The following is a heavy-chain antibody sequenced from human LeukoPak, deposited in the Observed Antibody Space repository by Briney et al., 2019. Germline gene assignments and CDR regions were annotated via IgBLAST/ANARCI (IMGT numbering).Heavy chain of an antibody. J-gene: IGHJ5*02. V-gene: IGHV3-30*18. CDR2: ISYDGSNK. CDR3: AKDRIAAAGGWFDP. Sequence: PGGSLRLSCAASGFTFCSYGMHWVRQAPGKGLEWVAVISYDGSNKYYADSVKGRFTISRDNSKNTLNLQMNSLRAEDTAVYYCAKDRIAAAGGWFDPWGQGTLVTVSS. CDR1: GFTFCSYG. D-gene: IGHD6-13*01.